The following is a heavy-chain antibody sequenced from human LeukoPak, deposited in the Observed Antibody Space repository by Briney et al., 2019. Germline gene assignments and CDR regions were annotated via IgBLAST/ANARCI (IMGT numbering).Heavy chain of an antibody. Sequence: PGGSLRLSRAASGFTFSSYGMHGVRQAPGKGLEWVAVISYDGSNKYYADSVKGRFTISRDNSKNTLYLQMNSLRAEDTAVYYCAKDRLGGELYYWGQGTLVTVSS. CDR3: AKDRLGGELYY. CDR1: GFTFSSYG. D-gene: IGHD3-16*01. CDR2: ISYDGSNK. V-gene: IGHV3-30*18. J-gene: IGHJ4*02.